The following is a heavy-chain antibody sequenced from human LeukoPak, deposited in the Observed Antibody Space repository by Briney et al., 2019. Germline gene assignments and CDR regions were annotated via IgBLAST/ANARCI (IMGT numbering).Heavy chain of an antibody. CDR3: AREGRNPVSFDY. J-gene: IGHJ4*02. V-gene: IGHV4-39*07. Sequence: SETLSLTCTVSGGSISSSNYYWGWIRQPPGKGLEWIGSIYYSGSTYYNPSLRSRVTISVDTSKNQFSLKVNSVTAADTAVYYRAREGRNPVSFDYWGQGTLVTVSS. D-gene: IGHD2-15*01. CDR2: IYYSGST. CDR1: GGSISSSNYY.